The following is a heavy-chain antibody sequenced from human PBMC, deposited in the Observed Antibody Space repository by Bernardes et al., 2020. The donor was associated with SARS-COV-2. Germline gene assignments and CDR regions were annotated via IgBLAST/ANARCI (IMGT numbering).Heavy chain of an antibody. V-gene: IGHV4-31*03. CDR3: ARVNIVVVPAAIQGAFDI. CDR1: GGSISSGGYY. J-gene: IGHJ3*02. D-gene: IGHD2-2*02. CDR2: IYYSGST. Sequence: SETLSLTCTVSGGSISSGGYYWSWIRQHPGKGLEWIGYIYYSGSTYYNPSLKSRVTISVDTSKNQFSLKLSSVTAADTAVYYCARVNIVVVPAAIQGAFDIWGQGTMVTVSS.